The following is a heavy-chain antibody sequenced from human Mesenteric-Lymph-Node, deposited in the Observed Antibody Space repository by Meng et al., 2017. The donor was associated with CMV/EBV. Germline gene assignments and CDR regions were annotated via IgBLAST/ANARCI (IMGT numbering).Heavy chain of an antibody. Sequence: SETLSLTCTVSGGSITSRYWSWTRQPPGKGLQWIGQIYYNGKTNYNPSLKSRVTISVDTSQNQFPLTLNSLTAADTAVYYCARGDYWSGQDYWGKGTLVTVSS. D-gene: IGHD3-3*01. V-gene: IGHV4-59*11. CDR3: ARGDYWSGQDY. J-gene: IGHJ4*02. CDR1: GGSITSRY. CDR2: IYYNGKT.